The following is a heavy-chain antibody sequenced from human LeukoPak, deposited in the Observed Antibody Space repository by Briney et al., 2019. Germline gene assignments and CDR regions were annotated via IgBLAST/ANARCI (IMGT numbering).Heavy chain of an antibody. D-gene: IGHD2-15*01. V-gene: IGHV1-69*04. CDR1: GGTFSSYA. Sequence: SVKVSCKASGGTFSSYAISWVRQAPGQGVEWMGRIIPIFGIANYAQTFQGRVTITADKSTSTAYMELSSLRSEATAVYYCASWFRYCSGGSCHNGMDVWGQGTTVTVSS. CDR3: ASWFRYCSGGSCHNGMDV. J-gene: IGHJ6*02. CDR2: IIPIFGIA.